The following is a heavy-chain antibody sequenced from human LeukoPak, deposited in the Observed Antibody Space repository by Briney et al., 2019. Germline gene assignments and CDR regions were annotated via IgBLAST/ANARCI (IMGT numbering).Heavy chain of an antibody. Sequence: GGSLRLSCAASGFTFSSYAMSWVRQAPGKGLEWVSAISGSGGSTYYADSVKGRFTISRDNSKNTLYLQMNSLRAEDTAVYYCAKPTRDYDILTGYYNPTYYYGMDVWGQGTTVTVSS. CDR2: ISGSGGST. CDR1: GFTFSSYA. D-gene: IGHD3-9*01. CDR3: AKPTRDYDILTGYYNPTYYYGMDV. J-gene: IGHJ6*02. V-gene: IGHV3-23*01.